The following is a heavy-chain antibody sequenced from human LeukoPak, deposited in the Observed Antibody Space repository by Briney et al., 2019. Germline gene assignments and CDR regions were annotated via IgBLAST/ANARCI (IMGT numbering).Heavy chain of an antibody. D-gene: IGHD3-10*01. V-gene: IGHV1-18*04. J-gene: IGHJ5*02. CDR3: ARVGDGSGSYYENWFDP. CDR2: ISAYNGNT. CDR1: GYTFTSYG. Sequence: ASVKVSCEASGYTFTSYGISWVRQAPGQGLEWMGWISAYNGNTNYAQKLQGRVTMTTDTSTSTAYMELRSLRSDDTAVYYCARVGDGSGSYYENWFDPWGQGTLVTVSS.